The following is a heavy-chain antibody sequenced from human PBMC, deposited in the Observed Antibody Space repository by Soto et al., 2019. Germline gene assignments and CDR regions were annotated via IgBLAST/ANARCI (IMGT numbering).Heavy chain of an antibody. V-gene: IGHV1-18*01. Sequence: ASVKVSCKASGYTFTSYGISWVRQAPGQGLEWMGWISAYNGNTNYAQKLQGRVTMTTDTSTSTAYMELRSLRSDDTAVYYCAGSSWGYDFFDDWGQGTLVTVSS. CDR1: GYTFTSYG. D-gene: IGHD5-12*01. J-gene: IGHJ4*02. CDR3: AGSSWGYDFFDD. CDR2: ISAYNGNT.